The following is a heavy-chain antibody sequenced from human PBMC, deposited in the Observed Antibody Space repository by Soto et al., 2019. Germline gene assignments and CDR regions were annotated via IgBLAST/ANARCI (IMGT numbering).Heavy chain of an antibody. V-gene: IGHV4-39*01. CDR1: GGSISSSSYY. CDR3: ARQFLLPPTAMAITWFDP. CDR2: IHYSGST. J-gene: IGHJ5*02. D-gene: IGHD5-18*01. Sequence: SETLSLTCTVSGGSISSSSYYWGWIRQPPGKGLEWIGSIHYSGSTYYNPSLKSRVTISVDTSKNQFSLKLSSVTAADTAVYYCARQFLLPPTAMAITWFDPWGQGTLVTVSS.